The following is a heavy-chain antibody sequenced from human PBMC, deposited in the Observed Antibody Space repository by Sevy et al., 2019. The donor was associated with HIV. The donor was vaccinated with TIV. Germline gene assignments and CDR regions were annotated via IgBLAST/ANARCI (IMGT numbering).Heavy chain of an antibody. D-gene: IGHD6-13*01. CDR1: GFTFSSYW. Sequence: GGSLRLSCVASGFTFSSYWMSWVRQAPGMGLEWVANIKDDGSEEYYVDSVKGRFTISRDNAKKSLYLQMSSLRAEDTAVYYCARDPLWQQLASRDYYAMDVWGQGTTVTFSS. V-gene: IGHV3-7*01. CDR3: ARDPLWQQLASRDYYAMDV. J-gene: IGHJ6*02. CDR2: IKDDGSEE.